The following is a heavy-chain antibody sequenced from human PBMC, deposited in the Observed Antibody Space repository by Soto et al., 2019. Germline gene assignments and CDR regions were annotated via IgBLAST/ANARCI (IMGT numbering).Heavy chain of an antibody. CDR3: GRVVEGATRHTDPDS. CDR2: VYHNGGA. CDR1: GVSIHNSHSF. Sequence: QVHLQESGPGLVKPSETLSLTCTVSGVSIHNSHSFWAWIRQPPGKGLQFIASVYHNGGAHYNSSLKSRVTISVDTATNQGSLRMRSLTAADTAFYSFGRVVEGATRHTDPDSWGQGILVTVS. V-gene: IGHV4-39*01. D-gene: IGHD2-21*01. J-gene: IGHJ5*01.